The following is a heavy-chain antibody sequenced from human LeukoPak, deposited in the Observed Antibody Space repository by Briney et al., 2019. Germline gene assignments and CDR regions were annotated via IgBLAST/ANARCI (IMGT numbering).Heavy chain of an antibody. Sequence: PSQTLSLTCNVSGGSISSSGFYWGWIRHPPGRGLEWIGSIYYSGSTYYNPSLKRRATISVDTSKNQFSLRLSSVSAADTAAYYCARQSGDYTYYSDYWGQGTLVTVSS. CDR2: IYYSGST. V-gene: IGHV4-39*01. CDR1: GGSISSSGFY. J-gene: IGHJ4*02. D-gene: IGHD4-17*01. CDR3: ARQSGDYTYYSDY.